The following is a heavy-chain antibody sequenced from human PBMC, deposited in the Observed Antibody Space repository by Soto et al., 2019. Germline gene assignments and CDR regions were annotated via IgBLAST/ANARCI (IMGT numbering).Heavy chain of an antibody. Sequence: GGSLRLSCAASGFTFSSYAMHWVRQAPGKGLEWVAVISYDGSNKYYADSVKGRFAISRDNSKNTLYLQMNSLRAEDTAVYYCARADYYDSSGYYDYWGQGTLVTVSS. CDR3: ARADYYDSSGYYDY. CDR2: ISYDGSNK. V-gene: IGHV3-30*09. CDR1: GFTFSSYA. J-gene: IGHJ4*02. D-gene: IGHD3-22*01.